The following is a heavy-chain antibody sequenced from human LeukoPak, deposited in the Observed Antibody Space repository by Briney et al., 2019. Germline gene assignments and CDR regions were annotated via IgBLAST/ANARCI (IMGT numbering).Heavy chain of an antibody. J-gene: IGHJ4*02. D-gene: IGHD6-19*01. CDR3: AKDLSMAVTGSPFDY. CDR2: INGSSTST. CDR1: GFTFSSFA. V-gene: IGHV3-23*01. Sequence: GGSLRLSCAASGFTFSSFAMSWVRRAPGKGLERVSTINGSSTSTYYADSVQGRFIVSRDNSKSTLFLQMNSLRAEDTAVYYCAKDLSMAVTGSPFDYWGQGTLVTVSS.